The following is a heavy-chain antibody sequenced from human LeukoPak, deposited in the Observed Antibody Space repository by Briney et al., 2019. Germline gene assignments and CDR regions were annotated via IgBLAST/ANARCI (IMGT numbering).Heavy chain of an antibody. CDR1: GGSFSGYY. CDR3: ARGHYDLAP. CDR2: ISPSGST. J-gene: IGHJ5*02. D-gene: IGHD4-17*01. V-gene: IGHV4-4*09. Sequence: SETLSLTCAVYGGSFSGYYWSWIRQPPRKGLEWIGYISPSGSTNYDPSLESRVTMSLDTSKNQVSLSLTSATAADTAIYFCARGHYDLAPWGQGILVTVSS.